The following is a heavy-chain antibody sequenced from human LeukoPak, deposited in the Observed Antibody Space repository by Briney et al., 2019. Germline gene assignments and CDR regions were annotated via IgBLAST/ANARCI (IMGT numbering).Heavy chain of an antibody. CDR3: AKNPSAYCGGDCYSDY. V-gene: IGHV3-23*01. CDR1: GFTFTSSA. J-gene: IGHJ4*02. D-gene: IGHD2-21*01. Sequence: GGSLRLSCAASGFTFTSSAMSWVRQAPGKGLEWVSAVSGSGAGTYYADSVKGRFTVSRDNSKNTLYLQMNTLRAKDTAIYYCAKNPSAYCGGDCYSDYWGQGTLVTVSS. CDR2: VSGSGAGT.